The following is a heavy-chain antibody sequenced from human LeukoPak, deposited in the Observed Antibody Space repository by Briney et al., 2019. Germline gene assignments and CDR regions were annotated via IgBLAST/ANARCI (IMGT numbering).Heavy chain of an antibody. CDR3: YSGHDSIYFDY. CDR1: GFNFGDYT. Sequence: GRSLRLSCTVSGFNFGDYTMTWVRQAPGKGLEWVSFIRSKNFGETQEYAAAVKGRFTISRDDSKNITYLEMNSLKTEDTAVYCCYSGHDSIYFDYWGQGTLVTVSS. V-gene: IGHV3-49*04. J-gene: IGHJ4*02. D-gene: IGHD5-12*01. CDR2: IRSKNFGETQ.